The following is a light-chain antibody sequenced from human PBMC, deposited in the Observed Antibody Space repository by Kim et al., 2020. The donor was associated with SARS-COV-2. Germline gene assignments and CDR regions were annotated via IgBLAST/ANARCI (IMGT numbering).Light chain of an antibody. J-gene: IGKJ2*01. CDR2: GAS. V-gene: IGKV3-15*01. Sequence: EIVMTQSPATLSVSPGERATLSCRASQSVSSNFAWYQQKPGQAPRLLIYGASTRATGIPARFSGSGSGTEFTLTISSLQSEDFAVYYCQQYNTWPSYTFGQGTNLEI. CDR3: QQYNTWPSYT. CDR1: QSVSSN.